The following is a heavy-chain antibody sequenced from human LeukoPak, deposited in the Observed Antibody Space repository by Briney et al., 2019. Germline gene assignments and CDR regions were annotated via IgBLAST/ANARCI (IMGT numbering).Heavy chain of an antibody. D-gene: IGHD3-16*01. V-gene: IGHV1-18*01. J-gene: IGHJ4*02. Sequence: ASVKVSCKASGYTFTSYGISWVRQAPGQGLEWMGWISAYNGNTNYAQKLQGRVTMTTDTSTSTAYMELRSLGSDDTAVYYCARDPLVLLAITSYYFDYWGQGTLVTVSS. CDR1: GYTFTSYG. CDR2: ISAYNGNT. CDR3: ARDPLVLLAITSYYFDY.